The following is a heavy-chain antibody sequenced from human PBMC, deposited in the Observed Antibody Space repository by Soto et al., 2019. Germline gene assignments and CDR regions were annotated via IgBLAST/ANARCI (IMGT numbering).Heavy chain of an antibody. J-gene: IGHJ4*01. D-gene: IGHD3-22*01. CDR3: ARDLFDSSGYCPFDY. CDR1: GFTFNIYE. V-gene: IGHV3-48*03. CDR2: ISSTGNTV. Sequence: GGSLRLSCAASGFTFNIYEMHWIRQAPGKGLEWVSYISSTGNTVEYADSVKGRFAISRDNARKTLYLQMYSLRAEDTAVYYCARDLFDSSGYCPFDYWGHGTLVTVSS.